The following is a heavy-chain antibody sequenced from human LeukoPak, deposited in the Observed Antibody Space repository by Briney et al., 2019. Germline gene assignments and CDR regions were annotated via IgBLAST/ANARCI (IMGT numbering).Heavy chain of an antibody. CDR3: ARQSGNYVD. D-gene: IGHD3-10*02. Sequence: GASVKVSCKASGGTFSSYAINWVRQAPGQGLEWMGRINPKSGGTNSVQKFQDRVTMTSDTSITTAYMELSRLRSDDTAVYYCARQSGNYVDWGQGTLVTVSS. V-gene: IGHV1-2*06. CDR1: GGTFSSYA. CDR2: INPKSGGT. J-gene: IGHJ4*02.